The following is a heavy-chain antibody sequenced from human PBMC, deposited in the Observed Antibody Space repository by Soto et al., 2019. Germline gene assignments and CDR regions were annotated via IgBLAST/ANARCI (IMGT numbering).Heavy chain of an antibody. CDR1: GYTFTSYA. CDR2: INAGNGNT. J-gene: IGHJ6*02. CDR3: ARVGYCSSTSCYYYYYYGMDV. V-gene: IGHV1-3*01. Sequence: ASVKVSCKASGYTFTSYAMHWVRQAPGQRLEWMGWINAGNGNTKYSQKFQGRVTITRDTSASTAYMELSSLRSEDTAVYYCARVGYCSSTSCYYYYYYGMDVWGQGTTVTVS. D-gene: IGHD2-2*01.